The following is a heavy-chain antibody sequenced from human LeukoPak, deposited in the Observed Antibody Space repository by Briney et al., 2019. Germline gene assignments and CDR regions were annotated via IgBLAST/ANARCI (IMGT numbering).Heavy chain of an antibody. V-gene: IGHV3-43*01. CDR1: GFTFDDYT. Sequence: GGSLRLSCAASGFTFDDYTMHGVRQAPGKGLEWVFLIIWDGGTTYYADSVKGRFTISRDNSKNSLYLQMNSLRTEDTALYYCAKDMPGYCSSTSCSDPWGQGTLVTVSS. CDR3: AKDMPGYCSSTSCSDP. J-gene: IGHJ5*02. D-gene: IGHD2-2*01. CDR2: IIWDGGTT.